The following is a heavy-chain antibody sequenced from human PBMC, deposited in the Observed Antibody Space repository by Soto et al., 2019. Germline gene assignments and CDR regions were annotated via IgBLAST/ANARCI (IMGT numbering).Heavy chain of an antibody. CDR3: ARNQWLDSPSDY. Sequence: ASVKVSCKASGYTFTGYYVNWVRRAPGQGLEWMGWLNPNSGATKYAQKFQGWVTMTSDTSISTGYLELRSLKFDDTAVYYCARNQWLDSPSDYWGQGTLVTVSS. CDR2: LNPNSGAT. CDR1: GYTFTGYY. D-gene: IGHD6-19*01. V-gene: IGHV1-2*04. J-gene: IGHJ4*02.